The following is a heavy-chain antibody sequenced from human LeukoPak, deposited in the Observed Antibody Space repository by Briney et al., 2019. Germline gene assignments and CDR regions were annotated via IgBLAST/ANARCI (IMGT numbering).Heavy chain of an antibody. Sequence: SETLSLTCTVSGGSISSSSYYWGWIRQPPGKGLEWIGSIYYSGSTNYNPSLKSRVTISVDTSKNLFSLKLSSVTAADTAVYYCARISCSGGTCYWSRGYFDYWGQGTLVTVSS. J-gene: IGHJ4*02. CDR2: IYYSGST. V-gene: IGHV4-39*07. D-gene: IGHD2-15*01. CDR3: ARISCSGGTCYWSRGYFDY. CDR1: GGSISSSSYY.